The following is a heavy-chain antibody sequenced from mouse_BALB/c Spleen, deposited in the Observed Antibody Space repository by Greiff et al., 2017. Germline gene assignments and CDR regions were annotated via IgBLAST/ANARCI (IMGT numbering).Heavy chain of an antibody. CDR3: ARGNYYGSSNYFDY. CDR1: GFTFSSYA. V-gene: IGHV5-9-4*01. D-gene: IGHD1-1*01. CDR2: ISSGGSYT. Sequence: EVMLVESGGGLVKPGGSLKLSCAASGFTFSSYAMSWVRQSPEKRLEWVAEISSGGSYTYYPDTVTGRFTISRDNAKNTLYLEMSSLRSEDTAMYYCARGNYYGSSNYFDYWGQGTTLTVSS. J-gene: IGHJ2*01.